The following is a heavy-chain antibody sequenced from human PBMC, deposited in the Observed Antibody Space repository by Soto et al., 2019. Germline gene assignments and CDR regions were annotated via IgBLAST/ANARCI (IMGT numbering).Heavy chain of an antibody. J-gene: IGHJ5*02. CDR3: ARMESFGSLNWFDP. D-gene: IGHD5-18*01. CDR2: MNPGSGDT. CDR1: GYTFTNND. Sequence: ASGKGSCKASGYTFTNNDVSWVRQATGQGLELMGWMNPGSGDTGYAQKFQGRVTMTRDISIATAYMELNSLTSEDTAIYYCARMESFGSLNWFDPWGQGTLVTVYS. V-gene: IGHV1-8*01.